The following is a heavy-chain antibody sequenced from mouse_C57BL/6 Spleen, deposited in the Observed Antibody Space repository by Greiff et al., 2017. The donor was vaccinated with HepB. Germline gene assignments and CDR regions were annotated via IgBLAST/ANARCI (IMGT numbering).Heavy chain of an antibody. J-gene: IGHJ2*01. CDR2: INPNNGGT. CDR1: GYTFTDYY. Sequence: VQLQQSGPELVKPGASVKISCKASGYTFTDYYMNWVKQSHGKSLEWIGDINPNNGGTSYNQKFKGKATLTVDKSSSTAYMELRSLTSEDSAVYYCASDIYYYYGGQGTTLTVSS. CDR3: ASDIYYYY. V-gene: IGHV1-26*01. D-gene: IGHD1-1*01.